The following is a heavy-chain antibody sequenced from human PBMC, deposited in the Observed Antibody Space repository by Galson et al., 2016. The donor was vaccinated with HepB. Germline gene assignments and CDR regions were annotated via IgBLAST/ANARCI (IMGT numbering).Heavy chain of an antibody. V-gene: IGHV6-1*01. CDR2: TYSRSRWHT. CDR1: GDSVSSKTVA. Sequence: CAISGDSVSSKTVAWNWIRQSPSRGLEWLGGTYSRSRWHTDYAPSMKSRITISSDTSKNQFSLQLISVTPEDTAVYYCVRAATTLRSGWKTLAPRFYYSGMDVWGQGTTVTVSS. D-gene: IGHD6-19*01. CDR3: VRAATTLRSGWKTLAPRFYYSGMDV. J-gene: IGHJ6*02.